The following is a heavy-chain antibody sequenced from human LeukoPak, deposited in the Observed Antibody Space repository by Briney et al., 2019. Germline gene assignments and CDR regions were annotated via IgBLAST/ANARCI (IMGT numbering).Heavy chain of an antibody. Sequence: PSETLSLTCAVYGGSFSGYYWSWIRQPPGKGLEWIGEINHSGSTNYNPSLKSRVTISVDTSKNQFSLKLSSVTAADTAVYYCASLPVRSSSWSVRDYWGQGTLVTASS. CDR2: INHSGST. D-gene: IGHD6-13*01. CDR1: GGSFSGYY. J-gene: IGHJ4*02. V-gene: IGHV4-34*01. CDR3: ASLPVRSSSWSVRDY.